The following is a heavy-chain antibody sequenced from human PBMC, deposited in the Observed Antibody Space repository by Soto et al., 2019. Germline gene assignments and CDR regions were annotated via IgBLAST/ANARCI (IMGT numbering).Heavy chain of an antibody. CDR2: IHYSGST. CDR3: ARVWSCPGDFDF. J-gene: IGHJ4*02. Sequence: QVQLQESGPGLVKPSQTLSLTCTVSGGSISSGGYYWSWIRQHPGKGLEWIGYIHYSGSTCYTPALTSRXXNXVXXSENQLSLEPRSVTAADRAVYYCARVWSCPGDFDFWGQGNLVTVSS. V-gene: IGHV4-31*03. D-gene: IGHD3-3*01. CDR1: GGSISSGGYY.